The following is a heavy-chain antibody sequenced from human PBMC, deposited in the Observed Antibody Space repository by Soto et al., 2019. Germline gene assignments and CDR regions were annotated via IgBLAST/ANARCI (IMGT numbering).Heavy chain of an antibody. J-gene: IGHJ5*01. CDR3: ARDRYFYDSAGYYRTLDS. V-gene: IGHV4-59*01. Sequence: PSETLSLTCTISGGSFNNDYWTWIRQSPGKGLEWIGYIFHSGITDYNPSVKSRVTISMDKSKNLFSLKLTSVTAADTAVYYCARDRYFYDSAGYYRTLDSWGQGILVTVSS. D-gene: IGHD3-22*01. CDR2: IFHSGIT. CDR1: GGSFNNDY.